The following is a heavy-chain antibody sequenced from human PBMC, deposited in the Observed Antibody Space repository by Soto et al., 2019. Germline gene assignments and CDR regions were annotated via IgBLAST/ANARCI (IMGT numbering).Heavy chain of an antibody. CDR1: GYTFTSCA. CDR3: ARVPVAGSYYYYGMDV. Sequence: GASVKVSCKASGYTFTSCAMHWVRQAPGQRLEWMGWINAGNGNTKYSQKFQGRVTITRDTSASTAYMELSSLRSEDTAVYYCARVPVAGSYYYYGMDVWGQGTTVTVSS. V-gene: IGHV1-3*01. J-gene: IGHJ6*02. CDR2: INAGNGNT. D-gene: IGHD6-19*01.